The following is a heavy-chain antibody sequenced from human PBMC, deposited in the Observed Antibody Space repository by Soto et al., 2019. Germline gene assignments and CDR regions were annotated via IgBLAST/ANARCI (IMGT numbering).Heavy chain of an antibody. Sequence: ASVKVSCKASGYTFTSYGISWVRQAPGQGLEWMGWISAYNGNTNYAQKLQGRVTMTTDTSTSTAYMELRSLRSDDTAVYYCARDPTPSGYDLVVPAAANWFDPWGQGTLVTVSS. CDR1: GYTFTSYG. CDR2: ISAYNGNT. J-gene: IGHJ5*02. V-gene: IGHV1-18*01. D-gene: IGHD2-2*01. CDR3: ARDPTPSGYDLVVPAAANWFDP.